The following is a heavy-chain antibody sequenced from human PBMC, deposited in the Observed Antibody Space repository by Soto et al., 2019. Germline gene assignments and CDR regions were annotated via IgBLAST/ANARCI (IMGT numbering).Heavy chain of an antibody. CDR3: ARDMYSSDYFVKWFEP. CDR1: GFSFSSYA. Sequence: QVRLVESGGGVVQPGRSLRLSYTASGFSFSSYAMYWFRQPPGEGLEWVAVISKDGMNKNYADSVKGRVTVSRDNANYSLDLQLNSLRGEDTAMYYCARDMYSSDYFVKWFEPWGQGTLVTVSS. D-gene: IGHD6-19*01. CDR2: ISKDGMNK. J-gene: IGHJ5*02. V-gene: IGHV3-30*04.